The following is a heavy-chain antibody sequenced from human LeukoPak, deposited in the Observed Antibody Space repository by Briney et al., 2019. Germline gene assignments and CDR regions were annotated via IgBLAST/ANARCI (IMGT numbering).Heavy chain of an antibody. V-gene: IGHV3-48*01. J-gene: IGHJ4*02. CDR1: GFTFSSYS. Sequence: GGSLRLSCAASGFTFSSYSMNWVRQAPGKGLEWVSYISRSSSTIYYADSVKGRFTISRDNSKNTLYLQMNSLRAEDTAVYYCARDLPIDYWGQGTLVTVSS. CDR2: ISRSSSTI. CDR3: ARDLPIDY.